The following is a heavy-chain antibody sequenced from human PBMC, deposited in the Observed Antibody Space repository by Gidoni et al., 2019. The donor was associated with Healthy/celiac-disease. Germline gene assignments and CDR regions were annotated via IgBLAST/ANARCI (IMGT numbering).Heavy chain of an antibody. J-gene: IGHJ4*02. D-gene: IGHD3-3*01. CDR3: AKSRYDFWSGQSDY. V-gene: IGHV3-30*18. Sequence: QVQLVESGGGVVQPGRSLRLSCAASGFTFSSYGMHWFRQAPGKGLEWVAVISYDGSNKYYADSVKGRFTISRDNSKNTLYLQMNSLRAEDTAVYYCAKSRYDFWSGQSDYWGQGTLVTVSS. CDR1: GFTFSSYG. CDR2: ISYDGSNK.